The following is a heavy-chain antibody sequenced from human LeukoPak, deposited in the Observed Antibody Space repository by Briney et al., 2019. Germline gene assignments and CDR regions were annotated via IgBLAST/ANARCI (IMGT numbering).Heavy chain of an antibody. CDR1: GCTFSSYA. CDR2: IIPIFGTA. CDR3: ARDREAVTDP. J-gene: IGHJ5*02. Sequence: GASVKVSCKASGCTFSSYAISWVRQAPGQGLEWMGRIIPIFGTANYAQKFQGRVTITADKSTSTPYMELSSLRSEDTAVYYCARDREAVTDPWGQGTLVTVSS. V-gene: IGHV1-69*06. D-gene: IGHD4-11*01.